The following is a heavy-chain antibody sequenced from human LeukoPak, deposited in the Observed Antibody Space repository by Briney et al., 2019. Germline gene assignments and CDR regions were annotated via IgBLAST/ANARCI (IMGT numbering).Heavy chain of an antibody. V-gene: IGHV3-30*03. CDR3: ARTGSHDAFDI. CDR1: GFTFSGYG. J-gene: IGHJ3*02. CDR2: ISYDGSNK. Sequence: GRSLRLSCAASGFTFSGYGMEWVRQAPGKGLEWVAVISYDGSNKYYADSVKGRFTISRDNSKNTLYLQMNSLRAEDTAVYYCARTGSHDAFDIWGQGTMVTVSS.